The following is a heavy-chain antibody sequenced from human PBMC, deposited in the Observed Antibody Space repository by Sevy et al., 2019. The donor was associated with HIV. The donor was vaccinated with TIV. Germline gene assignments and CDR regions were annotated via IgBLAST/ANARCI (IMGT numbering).Heavy chain of an antibody. Sequence: ASVKVSCKASGYTFTSYGISWVRQAPGQGLEWMGWISAYNGNTNYAQKLQGRVTMTTDTSTSTAYMELGSLRSDDTAVNYCAGERPLGVWYSSSPGGYYYYGMDVWGQGTTVTVSS. CDR1: GYTFTSYG. V-gene: IGHV1-18*01. D-gene: IGHD6-6*01. CDR3: AGERPLGVWYSSSPGGYYYYGMDV. J-gene: IGHJ6*02. CDR2: ISAYNGNT.